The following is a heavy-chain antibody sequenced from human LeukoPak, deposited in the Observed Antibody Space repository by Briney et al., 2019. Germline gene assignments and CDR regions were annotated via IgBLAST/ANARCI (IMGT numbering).Heavy chain of an antibody. CDR1: GFTFTYYA. CDR2: ISYDGSRQ. J-gene: IGHJ4*02. D-gene: IGHD3-10*01. Sequence: GRSLRLSCAASGFTFTYYAMHWVRQAPGKGLELVALISYDGSRQYYTDSVKGRFIISRDDSKKTVYLQMNSLGVDDTALYYCARGPDPVVRGPRRAFDLWGQGTLVTVSS. CDR3: ARGPDPVVRGPRRAFDL. V-gene: IGHV3-30-3*01.